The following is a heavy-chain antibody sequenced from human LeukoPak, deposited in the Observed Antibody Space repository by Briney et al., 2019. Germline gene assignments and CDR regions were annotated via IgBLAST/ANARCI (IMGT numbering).Heavy chain of an antibody. CDR1: GFTFSSYG. CDR3: ARERYYYDSSGYYSRGNFDY. CDR2: IWNDGSNK. Sequence: ARSLRLSCAAYGFTFSSYGMHWVRQAPGKGLEWEAAIWNDGSNKYFADFVKGRFTISRDSSKNTLYLQMNSLRAEDTAVYYRARERYYYDSSGYYSRGNFDYWGQGTLVTVSS. J-gene: IGHJ4*02. D-gene: IGHD3-22*01. V-gene: IGHV3-33*01.